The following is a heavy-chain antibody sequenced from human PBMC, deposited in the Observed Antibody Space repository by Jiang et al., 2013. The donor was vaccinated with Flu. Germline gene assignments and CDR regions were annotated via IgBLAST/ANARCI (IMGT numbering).Heavy chain of an antibody. D-gene: IGHD4-17*01. J-gene: IGHJ2*01. CDR3: ARGLSTVTTNSGWYFDL. Sequence: SLTCTVSGGSISSGSYYWSWIRQPAGKGLEWIGRIYTSGSTNYNPSLKSRVTISVDTSKNQFSLKLSSVTAADTAVYYCARGLSTVTTNSGWYFDLWGRGTLVTVSS. V-gene: IGHV4-61*02. CDR1: GGSISSGSYY. CDR2: IYTSGST.